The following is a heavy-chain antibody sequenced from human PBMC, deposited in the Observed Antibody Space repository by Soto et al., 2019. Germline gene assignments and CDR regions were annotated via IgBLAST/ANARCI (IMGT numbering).Heavy chain of an antibody. CDR2: INHSGST. V-gene: IGHV4-34*01. D-gene: IGHD6-13*01. Sequence: SETLSLTCAVYGGSFSGYYWSWIRQPPGKGLEWIGEINHSGSTNYNPSLKSRVTISVDTSKNQFSLKLSSVTAADTAVYYCARSGIAAAWSMDVWGQGTTVTVSS. CDR3: ARSGIAAAWSMDV. J-gene: IGHJ6*02. CDR1: GGSFSGYY.